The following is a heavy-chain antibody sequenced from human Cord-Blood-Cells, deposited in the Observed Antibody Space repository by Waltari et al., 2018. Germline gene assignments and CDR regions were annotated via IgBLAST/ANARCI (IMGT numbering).Heavy chain of an antibody. Sequence: EVQLVESGGGLVQPGGSLSLSCAASGFTVSSNYMSWVRQPPGKGLEWVSVIYSGGSTYYADSVKGRFTISRDNSKNTLYLQMNSLRAEDTAVYYCARDRGYYDFWSGYDYWGQGTLVTVSS. V-gene: IGHV3-66*01. CDR1: GFTVSSNY. J-gene: IGHJ4*02. D-gene: IGHD3-3*01. CDR2: IYSGGST. CDR3: ARDRGYYDFWSGYDY.